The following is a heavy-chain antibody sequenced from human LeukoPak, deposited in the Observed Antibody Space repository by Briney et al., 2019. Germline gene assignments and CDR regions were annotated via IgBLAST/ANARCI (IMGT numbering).Heavy chain of an antibody. D-gene: IGHD3-22*01. CDR3: ARGYYYDSSGSTFDF. V-gene: IGHV1-2*02. CDR1: GYTFTDYY. J-gene: IGHJ4*02. Sequence: ASVKVSCKASGYTFTDYYMHWVRQAPGQGLEWMGWINPKSGGTNYAQKFQGRVTMTRDTSISTAYMELSRLRSDNTAVYYCARGYYYDSSGSTFDFWGQGTLVTVSS. CDR2: INPKSGGT.